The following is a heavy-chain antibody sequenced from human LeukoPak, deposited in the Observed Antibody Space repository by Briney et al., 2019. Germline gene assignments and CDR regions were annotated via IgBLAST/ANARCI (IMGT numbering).Heavy chain of an antibody. Sequence: GGSLRLSCAASGFTFSSYAMSWVRQAPGKGLEWVSAISGSGGSTYYADSVKGRFTISRDNAKNSLYLQMNSLRAEDTAVYYCARGLSSGWPRDYWGQGTLVTVSS. CDR2: ISGSGGST. CDR3: ARGLSSGWPRDY. D-gene: IGHD6-19*01. V-gene: IGHV3-23*01. CDR1: GFTFSSYA. J-gene: IGHJ4*02.